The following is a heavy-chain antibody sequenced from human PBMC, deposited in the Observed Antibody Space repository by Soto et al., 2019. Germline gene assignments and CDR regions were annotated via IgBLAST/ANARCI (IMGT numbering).Heavy chain of an antibody. CDR1: GGSMNNIY. CDR2: IYYNGNT. D-gene: IGHD6-19*01. V-gene: IGHV4-59*01. CDR3: ARGGWSVYP. J-gene: IGHJ5*02. Sequence: SETLSLTCTVSGGSMNNIYWSWIRQSPEKGLEWVGYIYYNGNTNYNPSLKSRVTMSVDTSKNQFSLKLTSVTSADTAVYFCARGGWSVYPWGRGILVTVSS.